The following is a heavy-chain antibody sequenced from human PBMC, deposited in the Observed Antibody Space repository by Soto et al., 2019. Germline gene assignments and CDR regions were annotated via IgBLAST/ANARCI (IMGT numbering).Heavy chain of an antibody. Sequence: QVQLVESGGGVVQPGRSLRLSCAASGFTFSSYGMHWVRQAPGKGLEWVAVISYDGSNKYYADSVKGRFTISRDNSKNSLYLQMNSLRAEDTAVYYCAKDRLDIVVVGAAYTSGFDPWGQGNLVTVSS. CDR3: AKDRLDIVVVGAAYTSGFDP. CDR1: GFTFSSYG. CDR2: ISYDGSNK. V-gene: IGHV3-30*18. J-gene: IGHJ5*02. D-gene: IGHD2-15*01.